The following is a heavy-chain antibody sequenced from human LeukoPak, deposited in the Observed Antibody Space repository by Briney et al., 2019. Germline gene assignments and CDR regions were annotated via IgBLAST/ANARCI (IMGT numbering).Heavy chain of an antibody. Sequence: GASVKVSCKASGYTFTSYGISWVRQAPGQGLEWMGWISAYNGNTNYAQKLQGRVTMTTDTSTSTAYMELRSLRSDDTAVYYCARGVLGITMVRGVINQFDYWGQGTLVTVSS. D-gene: IGHD3-10*01. V-gene: IGHV1-18*01. J-gene: IGHJ4*02. CDR1: GYTFTSYG. CDR3: ARGVLGITMVRGVINQFDY. CDR2: ISAYNGNT.